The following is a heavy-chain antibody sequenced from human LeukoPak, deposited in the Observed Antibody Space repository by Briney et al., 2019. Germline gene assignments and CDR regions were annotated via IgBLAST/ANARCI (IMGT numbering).Heavy chain of an antibody. D-gene: IGHD1-14*01. Sequence: ASVKVSCKDAGYTFTSYGFSLVGQAAGQGREWVGWISAYNGNTNYAQKVKGRVTMTTDTSTSTAYMELRSLRSDDTAVYYCAREETHHVYYGMDVWGQGTMVTVSS. V-gene: IGHV1-18*01. CDR1: GYTFTSYG. J-gene: IGHJ6*02. CDR3: AREETHHVYYGMDV. CDR2: ISAYNGNT.